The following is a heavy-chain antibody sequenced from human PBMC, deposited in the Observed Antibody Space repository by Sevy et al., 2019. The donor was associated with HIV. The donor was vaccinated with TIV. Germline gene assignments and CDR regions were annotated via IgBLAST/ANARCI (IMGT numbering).Heavy chain of an antibody. D-gene: IGHD4-17*01. Sequence: GGSLRLSCVVSGFSFSSYALSWVCQAPGKGLEWVSVISGSGDTTYYADSVKGRFTISRDNSKNTVYLQINSLRAEDTAVYYCAKDRRYGDIGLFDYWGQGTLVTVSS. CDR2: ISGSGDTT. J-gene: IGHJ4*02. CDR1: GFSFSSYA. CDR3: AKDRRYGDIGLFDY. V-gene: IGHV3-23*01.